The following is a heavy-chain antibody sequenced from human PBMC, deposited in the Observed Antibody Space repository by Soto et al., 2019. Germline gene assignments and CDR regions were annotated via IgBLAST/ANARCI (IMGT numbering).Heavy chain of an antibody. J-gene: IGHJ6*02. CDR2: ISGSGGST. CDR1: GFTFSGYA. CDR3: AKGLLSVTTGGVYYYGMDV. V-gene: IGHV3-23*01. D-gene: IGHD4-4*01. Sequence: GGSLRLSCAASGFTFSGYAMSWVRQAPGKGLEWVSAISGSGGSTYYADSVKGRFTISRDNSKNTLYLQMNSLRAEDTAVYYCAKGLLSVTTGGVYYYGMDVWGQGTTVTVSS.